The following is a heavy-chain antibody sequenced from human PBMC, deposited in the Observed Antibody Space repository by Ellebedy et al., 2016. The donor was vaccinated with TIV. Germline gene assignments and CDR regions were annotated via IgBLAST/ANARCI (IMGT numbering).Heavy chain of an antibody. CDR1: GFTFSSFA. Sequence: GGSLRLSCAASGFTFSSFAMHWVRQAPGKGLEWLSVISGAGDNTYDADSVKGRFTITRDNSKNTLDLQMDRLRAEDTAVYYCAKGTSSGFNYDRVGFEYWGQGTLVTVSS. CDR2: ISGAGDNT. D-gene: IGHD3-22*01. J-gene: IGHJ4*02. CDR3: AKGTSSGFNYDRVGFEY. V-gene: IGHV3-23*01.